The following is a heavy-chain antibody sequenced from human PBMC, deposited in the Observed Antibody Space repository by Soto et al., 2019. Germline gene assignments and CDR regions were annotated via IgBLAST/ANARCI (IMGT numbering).Heavy chain of an antibody. CDR1: GGLFSSYP. CDR3: ARGGSGYTWFNEF. V-gene: IGHV1-69*01. CDR2: IIPVFKTA. Sequence: QEQLVQSGAEVKKPGSSVKVSCKASGGLFSSYPISWVRQFPGQGLEWMGGIIPVFKTASYTQRFQGRVTITADESTNTAYMELSSLRSEDTAIYYCARGGSGYTWFNEFWGQGTLVTVSS. J-gene: IGHJ4*02. D-gene: IGHD3-22*01.